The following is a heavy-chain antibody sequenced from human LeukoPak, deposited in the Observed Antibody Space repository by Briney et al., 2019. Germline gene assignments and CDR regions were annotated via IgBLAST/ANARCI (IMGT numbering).Heavy chain of an antibody. D-gene: IGHD3-3*02. J-gene: IGHJ5*02. Sequence: GGSLRLSCDASGFIFSIYWMRCARQAPGKALEGVTNIRDDGGEILYVDSVKGRFTISRDNDKSPLFLQMNSQSYENGAVLSCARDKPRGSYYGSIFVTWGQGKLVTVSS. CDR3: ARDKPRGSYYGSIFVT. CDR2: IRDDGGEI. CDR1: GFIFSIYW. V-gene: IGHV3-7*01.